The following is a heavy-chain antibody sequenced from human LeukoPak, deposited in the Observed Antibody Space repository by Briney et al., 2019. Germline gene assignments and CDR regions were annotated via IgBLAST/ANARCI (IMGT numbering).Heavy chain of an antibody. D-gene: IGHD1-26*01. Sequence: PGGSLRLSCAASGFTVSSNYMSWVRQAPGEGLEWVSVIYSGGSTYYADSVKGRFTISRDNSKNTLYLQMDSLRAEDTAVYYCARVLRTLVGATHRAEYFQHWGQGTLVTVSS. CDR2: IYSGGST. J-gene: IGHJ1*01. CDR1: GFTVSSNY. CDR3: ARVLRTLVGATHRAEYFQH. V-gene: IGHV3-53*01.